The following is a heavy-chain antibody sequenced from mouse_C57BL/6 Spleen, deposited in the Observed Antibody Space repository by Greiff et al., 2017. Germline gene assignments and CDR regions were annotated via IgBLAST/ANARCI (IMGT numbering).Heavy chain of an antibody. Sequence: VQLQQPGAELVMPGASVRLSCKASGYTFTSYWMHWVKQRPGQGLEWIGEIDPSDSYTNYNQKFKGKSTLTVDKSSSTAYMQLSSLTSEDSAVYYCARFDYGSSPSWFAYWGQGTLVTVSA. D-gene: IGHD1-1*01. V-gene: IGHV1-69*01. CDR3: ARFDYGSSPSWFAY. CDR1: GYTFTSYW. J-gene: IGHJ3*01. CDR2: IDPSDSYT.